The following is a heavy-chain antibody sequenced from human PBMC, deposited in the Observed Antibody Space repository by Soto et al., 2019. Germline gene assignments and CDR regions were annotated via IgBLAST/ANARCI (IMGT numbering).Heavy chain of an antibody. Sequence: ASVKVSCKASGYTFTSYAMHWVRQAPGQRLEWMGWINAGNGNTKYSQKFQGRVTITRDTSASTAYMELSSLRSEDTAVYYCARGTAMVQTTTAYHYYGMDVWGQGTTVTVSS. J-gene: IGHJ6*02. CDR3: ARGTAMVQTTTAYHYYGMDV. CDR1: GYTFTSYA. D-gene: IGHD5-18*01. V-gene: IGHV1-3*01. CDR2: INAGNGNT.